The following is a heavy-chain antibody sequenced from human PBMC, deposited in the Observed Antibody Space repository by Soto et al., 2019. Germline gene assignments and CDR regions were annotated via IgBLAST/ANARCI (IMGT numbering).Heavy chain of an antibody. V-gene: IGHV3-48*01. CDR2: ISSSSSTI. CDR3: ARAPARAARRRGAFDI. D-gene: IGHD6-6*01. J-gene: IGHJ3*02. Sequence: GGSLRLSCAASGFTFSSYSMNWVRQAPGKGLEWVSYISSSSSTIYYADSVKGRFTISRDNAKNSLYLQMNSLRAEDTAVYYCARAPARAARRRGAFDIWGQGTMVTVSS. CDR1: GFTFSSYS.